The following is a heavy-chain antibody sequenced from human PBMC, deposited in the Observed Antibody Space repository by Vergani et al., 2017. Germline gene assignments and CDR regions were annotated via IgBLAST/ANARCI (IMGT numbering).Heavy chain of an antibody. V-gene: IGHV4-4*07. CDR3: ARGETRTDWFDP. J-gene: IGHJ5*02. CDR1: GGSISGDY. D-gene: IGHD3/OR15-3a*01. Sequence: QVQLQESGPGLVKPSETLSLTCTVSGGSISGDYWSWIRQTAERRLEWMGRVYPSGTTNYNPSLNGRVTIFVDKSKNLLSLRLNSVTAADTAVYYCARGETRTDWFDPWGQGTLVTVSS. CDR2: VYPSGTT.